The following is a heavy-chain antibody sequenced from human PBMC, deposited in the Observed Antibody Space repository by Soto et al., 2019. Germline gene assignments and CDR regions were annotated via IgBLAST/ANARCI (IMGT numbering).Heavy chain of an antibody. CDR3: AREANTIYAPHGLDV. Sequence: GGSLRLSCAVSGFTFTSYSMSWVRQAPGQGLEWLASLSSSSTYIFHADSLRGRFTISRDNAKNLLFLQMNSLTVEDTATYYCAREANTIYAPHGLDVWGQGTVVTAP. CDR2: LSSSSTYI. CDR1: GFTFTSYS. V-gene: IGHV3-21*01. D-gene: IGHD3-3*01. J-gene: IGHJ6*02.